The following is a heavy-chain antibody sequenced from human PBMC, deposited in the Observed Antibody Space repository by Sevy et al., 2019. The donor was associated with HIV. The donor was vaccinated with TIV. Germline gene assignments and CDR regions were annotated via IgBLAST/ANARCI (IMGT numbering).Heavy chain of an antibody. D-gene: IGHD2-8*01. CDR2: LSFGCGEI. CDR3: AREGCTKPHDY. CDR1: GFAFSKYS. V-gene: IGHV3-23*01. J-gene: IGHJ4*02. Sequence: GGSLRLSCAASGFAFSKYSMSWVRQPPGKGLEWVSTLSFGCGEINYADSVKGRFTITRDNSKSSVYLQMNNLRPEDTAVYYCAREGCTKPHDYWGQGTLVTVSS.